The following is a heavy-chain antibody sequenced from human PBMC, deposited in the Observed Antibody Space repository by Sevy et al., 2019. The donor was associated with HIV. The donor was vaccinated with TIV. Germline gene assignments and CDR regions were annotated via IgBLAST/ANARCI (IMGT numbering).Heavy chain of an antibody. J-gene: IGHJ1*01. Sequence: GGSPRLSCAASGFTFDDYAMHWVRQAPGKGLEWVSSITWNRGNIDYADSVKGRFTISRDNAKNSLYLQMNSLRAEDTAFYYCAKDLYPPTTVVTGYFHHWGQGTLVTVSS. D-gene: IGHD2-21*02. V-gene: IGHV3-9*01. CDR2: ITWNRGNI. CDR3: AKDLYPPTTVVTGYFHH. CDR1: GFTFDDYA.